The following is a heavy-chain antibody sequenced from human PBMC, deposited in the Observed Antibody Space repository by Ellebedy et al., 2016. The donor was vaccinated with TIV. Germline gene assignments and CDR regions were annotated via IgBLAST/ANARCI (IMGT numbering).Heavy chain of an antibody. Sequence: ASVKVSCXASGGTFSSYAITWVRQAPGQGLEWMGWISAYNGNTNYAQKLQGRVTLTTDTSTSTAYMELRSLRSDDTAVYYCASDMITFGGVIVYGGYWGQGTLVTVSS. J-gene: IGHJ4*02. CDR2: ISAYNGNT. D-gene: IGHD3-16*02. CDR3: ASDMITFGGVIVYGGY. CDR1: GGTFSSYA. V-gene: IGHV1-18*01.